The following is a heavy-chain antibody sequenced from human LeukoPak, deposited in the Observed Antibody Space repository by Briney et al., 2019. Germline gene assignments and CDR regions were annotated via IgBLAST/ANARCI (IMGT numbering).Heavy chain of an antibody. CDR2: IYPGDSDT. CDR1: GYSFTSYW. D-gene: IGHD4-23*01. V-gene: IGHV5-51*01. CDR3: ARRRGYGGKGHDAFDI. J-gene: IGHJ3*02. Sequence: GESLKISCKGSGYSFTSYWIGWVRQMPGKGLEWMGIIYPGDSDTRYSPSFQGQVTISADESISTAYLQWSSLKASDTAMYYCARRRGYGGKGHDAFDIWGQGTMVTVSS.